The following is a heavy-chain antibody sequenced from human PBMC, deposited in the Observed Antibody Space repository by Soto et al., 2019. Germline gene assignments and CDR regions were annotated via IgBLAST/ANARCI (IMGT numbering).Heavy chain of an antibody. CDR1: GFSLSTSGVG. Sequence: QITLKESGPTLVKPTQTLTLTCTFSGFSLSTSGVGVGWIRQPPGKALEWLALIYWDDDKRYSPSLKSRLTITKDTSKNQVVLTMTNMDPVDTATYYCAHIYDILTGSYYFDYWGQGTLVTVSS. CDR3: AHIYDILTGSYYFDY. V-gene: IGHV2-5*02. D-gene: IGHD3-9*01. J-gene: IGHJ4*02. CDR2: IYWDDDK.